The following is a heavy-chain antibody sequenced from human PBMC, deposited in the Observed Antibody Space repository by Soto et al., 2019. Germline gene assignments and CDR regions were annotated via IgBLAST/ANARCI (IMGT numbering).Heavy chain of an antibody. J-gene: IGHJ3*02. CDR1: GFTFSNAW. CDR3: TTDLKYSRIAFDI. D-gene: IGHD6-13*01. CDR2: IKSKTDGGTT. V-gene: IGHV3-15*01. Sequence: EVQLVESGGGLVKPGGSLRLSCAASGFTFSNAWMSWVRQAPGKGLEWVGRIKSKTDGGTTDYAAPVKGRFTISRDDSKNTMYLQMNSMKTEDTAVYYCTTDLKYSRIAFDIWGQGTMVTVSS.